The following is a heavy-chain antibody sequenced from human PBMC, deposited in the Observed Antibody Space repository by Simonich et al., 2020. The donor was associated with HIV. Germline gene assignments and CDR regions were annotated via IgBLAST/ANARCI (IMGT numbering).Heavy chain of an antibody. CDR2: IYYSGST. V-gene: IGHV4-39*01. D-gene: IGHD3-22*01. Sequence: QLQLQESGPGLVKPSETLSLTCTVSGGSISSSSYYWGWIRRPPGKGLEWIGNIYYSGSTFYDPSLKSRVTISVDTAKNQFSLKLSSVTAADTAVYYCARHDSSGFDYWGQGTLVTVSS. CDR3: ARHDSSGFDY. J-gene: IGHJ4*02. CDR1: GGSISSSSYY.